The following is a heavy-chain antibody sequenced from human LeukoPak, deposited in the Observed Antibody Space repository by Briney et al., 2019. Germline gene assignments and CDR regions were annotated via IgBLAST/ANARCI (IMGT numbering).Heavy chain of an antibody. CDR1: AGSFISIGLH. CDR3: VRHDGRGGATMGAFDS. J-gene: IGHJ5*01. CDR2: VYYGRTT. Sequence: PSDSLSLTCTVSAGSFISIGLHWGWIRQSPGAGLDWIRTVYYGRTTYYNPSLDGRVTISLDTSANHFSLQLNFVTAADTAVYYCVRHDGRGGATMGAFDSWGQGSLVTVSS. V-gene: IGHV4-39*01. D-gene: IGHD5-12*01.